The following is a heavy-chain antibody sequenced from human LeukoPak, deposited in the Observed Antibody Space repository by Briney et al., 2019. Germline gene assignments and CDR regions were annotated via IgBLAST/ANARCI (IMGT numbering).Heavy chain of an antibody. CDR2: ISYDGGNK. CDR1: GFTFSSYA. Sequence: PGRSLRLSCAASGFTFSSYAMHWVRQAPGKGPEWVALISYDGGNKDYVDSVKGRFTVSRDNSRNTLYLQMNSLRPEDTAVYYCAKDRSTYNVLTGYQDYWGQGTLVTVSS. J-gene: IGHJ4*02. CDR3: AKDRSTYNVLTGYQDY. V-gene: IGHV3-30*04. D-gene: IGHD3-9*01.